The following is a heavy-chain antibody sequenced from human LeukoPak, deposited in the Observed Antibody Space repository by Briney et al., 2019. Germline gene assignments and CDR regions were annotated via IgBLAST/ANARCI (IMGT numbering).Heavy chain of an antibody. CDR3: AKQRRDGYNYFDY. Sequence: SETLSLTCTVSGGSISSSRYYWGWIRHPPGKGLEWIGNIYYSESTYYNPSLKSRVTISVDTFKNQFSLKLSSVAAADTAVYYCAKQRRDGYNYFDYWGQGTLVTVSS. CDR1: GGSISSSRYY. CDR2: IYYSEST. J-gene: IGHJ4*02. V-gene: IGHV4-39*01. D-gene: IGHD5-24*01.